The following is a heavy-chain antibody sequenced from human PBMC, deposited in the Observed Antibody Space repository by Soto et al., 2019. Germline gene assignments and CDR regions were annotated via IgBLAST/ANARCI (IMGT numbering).Heavy chain of an antibody. CDR2: IKQDGSEK. CDR1: GFTFSTYW. V-gene: IGHV3-7*05. D-gene: IGHD2-2*01. J-gene: IGHJ6*03. Sequence: GGSLRLSCATSGFTFSTYWMTWVRQAPGKGLEWVANIKQDGSEKYYVDSVKGRFTISRDNSKNTVYLQMNSLRAEDTAMYYCARYCSSTSCYGEAYYYYMDVWGKGTTVTVSS. CDR3: ARYCSSTSCYGEAYYYYMDV.